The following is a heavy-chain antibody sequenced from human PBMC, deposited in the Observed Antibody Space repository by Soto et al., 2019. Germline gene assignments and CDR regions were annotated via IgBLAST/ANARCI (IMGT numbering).Heavy chain of an antibody. D-gene: IGHD3-10*01. CDR2: IKSKTDGGTT. V-gene: IGHV3-15*01. CDR1: GFTFSNAW. CDR3: TTDRIPVGVNSYYYGSGSYFRLDY. Sequence: EVQLVESGGGLVKPGGSLRLSCAASGFTFSNAWMSWVRQAPGKGLEWVGRIKSKTDGGTTDYAAPVKGRFTISRDDSKNTLYLQMNSLKTEDTAVYYCTTDRIPVGVNSYYYGSGSYFRLDYWGQGTLVTVSS. J-gene: IGHJ4*02.